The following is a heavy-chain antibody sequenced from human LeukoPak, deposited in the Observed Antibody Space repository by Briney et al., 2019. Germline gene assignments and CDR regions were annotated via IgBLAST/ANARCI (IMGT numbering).Heavy chain of an antibody. J-gene: IGHJ4*02. CDR2: IHSSGTA. CDR1: GGSISSGGYS. D-gene: IGHD3-22*01. Sequence: SETLSLTCSVSGGSISSGGYSWNWIRQPPGKGLEWIGYIHSSGTAYYNPSLKSRVTISLDRSKNQFSLNLTSVTAADTAVYYCARDLYYYDSSGYSNDYWGQGTLVTVSS. CDR3: ARDLYYYDSSGYSNDY. V-gene: IGHV4-30-2*01.